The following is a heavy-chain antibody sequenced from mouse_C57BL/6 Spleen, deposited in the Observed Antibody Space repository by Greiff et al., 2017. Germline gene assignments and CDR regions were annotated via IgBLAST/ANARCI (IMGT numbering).Heavy chain of an antibody. V-gene: IGHV1-81*01. J-gene: IGHJ3*01. CDR1: GYTFTSYG. Sequence: VQLQQSGAELARPGASVKLSCKASGYTFTSYGISWVKQRTGPGLEWIGEIYPRSGSTYYNEKFKGKATLTADKSSSTAYMELRSLTSEDSAVYVCASYGRRSCWFAYWGQGTLVTVSA. D-gene: IGHD1-1*01. CDR3: ASYGRRSCWFAY. CDR2: IYPRSGST.